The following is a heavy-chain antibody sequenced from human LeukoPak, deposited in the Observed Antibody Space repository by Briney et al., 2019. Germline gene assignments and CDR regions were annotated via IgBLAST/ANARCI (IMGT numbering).Heavy chain of an antibody. J-gene: IGHJ4*02. V-gene: IGHV3-23*01. D-gene: IGHD5-18*01. Sequence: PGGSLRLSCAASGFTFSSYAMSWVRQAPGKGLEWVSAISGSGGSTYYADSVKGRFTISRDNSKNTLYLQMNSLRAEDTAVYYCANARGYSYGSRVRGYWGQGTLVTVSS. CDR2: ISGSGGST. CDR3: ANARGYSYGSRVRGY. CDR1: GFTFSSYA.